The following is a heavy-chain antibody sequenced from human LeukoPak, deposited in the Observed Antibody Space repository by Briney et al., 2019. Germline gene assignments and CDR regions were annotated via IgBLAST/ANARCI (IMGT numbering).Heavy chain of an antibody. D-gene: IGHD2-15*01. CDR3: AREDRSCYYY. V-gene: IGHV3-7*03. CDR1: GFPFSSYW. CDR2: IKQDGSEK. J-gene: IGHJ4*02. Sequence: TGGSLRLSCAASGFPFSSYWMAWVRQALGKGLEWVASIKQDGSEKYYVDSVKGRFTISKDNSKNSLYLQMSSLRAEDTAMYYCAREDRSCYYYWGQGTIVTVSS.